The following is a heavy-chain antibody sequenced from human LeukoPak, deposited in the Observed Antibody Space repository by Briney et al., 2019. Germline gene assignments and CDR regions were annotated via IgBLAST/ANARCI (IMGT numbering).Heavy chain of an antibody. CDR1: GYTFTSNY. CDR3: ARDQEGFDY. CDR2: IYPRDGST. J-gene: IGHJ4*02. V-gene: IGHV1-46*01. Sequence: ASVKVSCKASGYTFTSNYIHWLRQAPGQGLEWMGMIYPRDGSTSYAQKFQGRVTVTRDTSTSTVHMELSGLRSEDTAVYYCARDQEGFDYWGQGTLVTVSS.